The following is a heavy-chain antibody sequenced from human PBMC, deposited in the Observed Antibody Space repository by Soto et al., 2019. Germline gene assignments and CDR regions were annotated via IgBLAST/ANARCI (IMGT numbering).Heavy chain of an antibody. Sequence: ASVKVSCKASGYTFTGYYMHWVRQAPGQGLEWMGWINPNSGGTNYAQKFQGRVTMTRDTSISTAYMELSRLRSDDTAVYYCARVSYSWSDSPEYCFDYWGQGTLVTVSS. V-gene: IGHV1-2*02. CDR2: INPNSGGT. CDR1: GYTFTGYY. CDR3: ARVSYSWSDSPEYCFDY. J-gene: IGHJ4*02. D-gene: IGHD1-1*01.